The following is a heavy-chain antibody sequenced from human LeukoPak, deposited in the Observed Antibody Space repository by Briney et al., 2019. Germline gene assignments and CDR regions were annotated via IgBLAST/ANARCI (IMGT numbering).Heavy chain of an antibody. CDR2: IKSKTDGGTI. V-gene: IGHV3-15*01. J-gene: IGHJ4*02. Sequence: GGSLRLSCAASRLSPSSAWMSWVRQAPGKGLEWVGRIKSKTDGGTIDYAAPVKGRFTISRDDSKNTLYLQMNSLKTEETAVYYCKGGYYDYWGQGTLVTVSS. CDR1: RLSPSSAW. CDR3: KGGYYDY.